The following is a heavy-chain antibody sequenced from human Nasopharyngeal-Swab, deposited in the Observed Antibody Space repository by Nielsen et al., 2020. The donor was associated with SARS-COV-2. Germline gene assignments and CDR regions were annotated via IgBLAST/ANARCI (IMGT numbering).Heavy chain of an antibody. CDR2: VYSSGSP. CDR3: ARGDILTPYYYMDV. J-gene: IGHJ6*03. Sequence: GSLRLSCTVSGGSISSYYWNWVRQPPGKGLEWIAYVYSSGSPKYNPSLKGRFTISVDRAKTQVSLKLTSVTAAVTAVYYCARGDILTPYYYMDVWGRGTTVAVSS. CDR1: GGSISSYY. D-gene: IGHD3-9*01. V-gene: IGHV4-59*01.